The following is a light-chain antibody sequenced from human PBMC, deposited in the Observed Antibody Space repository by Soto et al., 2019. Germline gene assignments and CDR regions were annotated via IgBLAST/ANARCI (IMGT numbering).Light chain of an antibody. Sequence: DIETTKSQCCLCAAVGDRVTIACRASQSIGTNLNWYHQRPGKAPKLLIYAVSSLQSGVSSRFSGSGSGTDFTLSINSLQRADFATYYCQQTYSAPALFGQGTKVDSK. CDR2: AVS. CDR1: QSIGTN. CDR3: QQTYSAPAL. V-gene: IGKV1-39*01. J-gene: IGKJ1*01.